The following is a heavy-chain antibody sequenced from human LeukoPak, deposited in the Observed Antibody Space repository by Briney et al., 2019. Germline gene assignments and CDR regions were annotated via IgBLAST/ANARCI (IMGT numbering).Heavy chain of an antibody. Sequence: NPGGSLRLSCAASGFTFSSYSMNWVRQAPGKGLEWVSSISSSSSYIYYAGSVKGRFTISRDNAKNSLYLQMNSLRAEDTAVYYCAGGGSYSRTDYWGQGTLVTVSS. D-gene: IGHD1-26*01. CDR1: GFTFSSYS. J-gene: IGHJ4*02. CDR3: AGGGSYSRTDY. CDR2: ISSSSSYI. V-gene: IGHV3-21*01.